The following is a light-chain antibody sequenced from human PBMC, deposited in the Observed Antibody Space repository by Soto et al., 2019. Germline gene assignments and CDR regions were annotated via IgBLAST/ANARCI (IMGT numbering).Light chain of an antibody. V-gene: IGKV3-15*01. J-gene: IGKJ1*01. CDR3: HQVNDWPRGT. Sequence: EIVMTQSPATLSVSPGERATLSCRASQSISSYLAWYQQKPGQAPRLLIYGASTRSTDIPATFSGGESGTEFTLTINSLQSEDVAGYYGHQVNDWPRGTCGQGTKVEVK. CDR2: GAS. CDR1: QSISSY.